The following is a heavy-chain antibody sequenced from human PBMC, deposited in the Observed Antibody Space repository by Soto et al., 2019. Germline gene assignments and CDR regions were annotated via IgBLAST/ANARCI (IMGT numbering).Heavy chain of an antibody. CDR2: IKEDGSDK. CDR1: GFTFSSYW. D-gene: IGHD1-26*01. CDR3: ARGNGTFDY. V-gene: IGHV3-7*04. J-gene: IGHJ4*02. Sequence: EVQLVESGGDLVQPGGSLRLSCAASGFTFSSYWMTWVRQAPGRGLEWVANIKEDGSDKYYVDSVKGRFTISRDNAKNSMYLQKNSLRAEETTVYYCARGNGTFDYWGQGTLVTVSS.